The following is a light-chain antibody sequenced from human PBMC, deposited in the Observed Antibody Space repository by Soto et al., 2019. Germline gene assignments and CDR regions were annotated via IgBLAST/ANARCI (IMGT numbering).Light chain of an antibody. J-gene: IGLJ1*01. V-gene: IGLV2-11*01. CDR3: CSYVGSYTSYV. Sequence: QSVLTPPRSVSGSPGQSVTISCTGTSSDVGTYNFVSWYQQHPGKAPKFMIYDVTKRPSGVPDRFSGSKSGNTASLTISGYSAEDEADYYCCSYVGSYTSYVFGSGTKVTVL. CDR2: DVT. CDR1: SSDVGTYNF.